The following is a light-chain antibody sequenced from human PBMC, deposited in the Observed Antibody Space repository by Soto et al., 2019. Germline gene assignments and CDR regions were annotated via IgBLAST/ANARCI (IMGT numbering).Light chain of an antibody. V-gene: IGKV1-27*01. Sequence: DIQMTQSPSSLSASVGDRVTITCRASQGISNYLAWYQQKPGKVPKVLIYVASALQSGVPSRFSGIRSGTEFTLTVSSLQPDDFATYYCQQYNDSFPYTFGQGTKLEI. CDR3: QQYNDSFPYT. CDR1: QGISNY. J-gene: IGKJ2*01. CDR2: VAS.